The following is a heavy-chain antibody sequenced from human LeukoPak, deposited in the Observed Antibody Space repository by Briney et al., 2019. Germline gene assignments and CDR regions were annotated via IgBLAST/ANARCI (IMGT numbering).Heavy chain of an antibody. CDR3: ARGLSQLEY. CDR1: GGSLSGYY. Sequence: SETLSLTCAVYGGSLSGYYWSWIRQPPGKGLEWIGEINHSGSTNYNPSLKSRVTISVDTSKNQFSLKLSSVTAADTAVYYCARGLSQLEYWGQGTLVTVSS. D-gene: IGHD2-2*01. CDR2: INHSGST. J-gene: IGHJ4*02. V-gene: IGHV4-34*01.